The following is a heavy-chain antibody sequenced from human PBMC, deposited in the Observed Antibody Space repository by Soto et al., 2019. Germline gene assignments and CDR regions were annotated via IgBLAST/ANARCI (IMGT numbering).Heavy chain of an antibody. Sequence: GGSLRLSCAASGFTVSSNYIXWVRQAPGKGLEWVSVIXXGGSXNYADSVKGRFTISRDNSKNTLYLQMNSLRAEDTAVYYCARASLPPSCTSXSCPHWFDPWGQGTLVTVSS. CDR1: GFTVSSNY. J-gene: IGHJ5*02. CDR2: IXXGGSX. V-gene: IGHV3-66*01. D-gene: IGHD2-2*01. CDR3: ARASLPPSCTSXSCPHWFDP.